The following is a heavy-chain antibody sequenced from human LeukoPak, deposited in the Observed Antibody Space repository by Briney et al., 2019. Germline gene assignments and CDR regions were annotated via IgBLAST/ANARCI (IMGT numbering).Heavy chain of an antibody. CDR3: AKGRWGLTINNFDL. V-gene: IGHV3-66*01. CDR2: IYSGGFT. D-gene: IGHD2-21*02. Sequence: GGSLRLSCAASGFTISNNYIRWLRQAPGKGLEWVSHIYSGGFTQFAGSVRGRFTMSRDSSKNTLYLQMNSLGGEDTALYYCAKGRWGLTINNFDLWGQGTMVTVSS. J-gene: IGHJ3*01. CDR1: GFTISNNY.